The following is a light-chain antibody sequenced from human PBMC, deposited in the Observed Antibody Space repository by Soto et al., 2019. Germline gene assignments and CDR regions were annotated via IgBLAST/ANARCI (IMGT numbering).Light chain of an antibody. CDR3: HQRNT. CDR1: QSVSTY. V-gene: IGKV3-11*01. J-gene: IGKJ5*01. CDR2: DTS. Sequence: VLTQSPFTLSLSPVDRGTLSCRASQSVSTYLAWYRQAPGQPPRLLIYDTSNRATGVPPRFSGSRSGTDFTLTISGVEPEDFALYFCHQRNTFGQGTRLEIK.